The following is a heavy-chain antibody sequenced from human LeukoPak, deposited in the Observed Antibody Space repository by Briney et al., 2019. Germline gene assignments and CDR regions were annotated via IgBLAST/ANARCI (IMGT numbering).Heavy chain of an antibody. CDR1: GFTLSNYA. CDR2: ISYSSGSI. CDR3: AKDVLRLNYGYFDL. D-gene: IGHD2-21*02. V-gene: IGHV3-23*01. J-gene: IGHJ2*01. Sequence: GGSLRLSCAASGFTLSNYAMSWVRQAPGKGPEWVAGISYSSGSIYYPDSVKGRFTISRDNSKNTLYLQMNSLRADDTGVYYCAKDVLRLNYGYFDLWGRGTLVSVSS.